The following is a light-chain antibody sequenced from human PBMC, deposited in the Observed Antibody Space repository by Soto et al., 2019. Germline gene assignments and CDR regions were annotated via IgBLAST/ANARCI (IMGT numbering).Light chain of an antibody. Sequence: DIQLTQSPSFLSASVGDRVTITCRASQGISSYLAWYQQKPGKAPKLLIYAASSLQSGVPSRFSGSGSGTDFTLTISSLQPEDFATYYCQQSYSTPTWTFGQGTKVDI. CDR1: QGISSY. J-gene: IGKJ1*01. V-gene: IGKV1-39*01. CDR3: QQSYSTPTWT. CDR2: AAS.